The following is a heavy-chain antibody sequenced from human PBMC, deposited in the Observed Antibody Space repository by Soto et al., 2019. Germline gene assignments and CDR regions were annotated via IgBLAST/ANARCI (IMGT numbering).Heavy chain of an antibody. CDR1: GFIFSGSA. Sequence: PGGSLRLSCAASGFIFSGSAIHWVRQAPGKGLEWVSAISGSGGSTYYADSVKGRFTISRDNSKNTLYLQMNSLRAEDTAVYYCAKDSLYFQHWGQGTLVTVSS. CDR2: ISGSGGST. CDR3: AKDSLYFQH. V-gene: IGHV3-23*01. J-gene: IGHJ1*01.